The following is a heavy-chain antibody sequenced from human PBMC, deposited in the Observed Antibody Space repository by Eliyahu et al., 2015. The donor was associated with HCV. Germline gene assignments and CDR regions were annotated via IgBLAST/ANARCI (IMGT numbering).Heavy chain of an antibody. D-gene: IGHD1-14*01. Sequence: VQSGAEVKKPGESLKISCKGSGYRFSNYWIGWVRQMPGKGLEWMGIIYPGDSDTRYSPSFQGHVSISADKSISTAYLQWSSLEASDTAMYYCARTPGPERYFDYWGQGTLVAVSS. V-gene: IGHV5-51*01. CDR3: ARTPGPERYFDY. CDR1: GYRFSNYW. J-gene: IGHJ4*02. CDR2: IYPGDSDT.